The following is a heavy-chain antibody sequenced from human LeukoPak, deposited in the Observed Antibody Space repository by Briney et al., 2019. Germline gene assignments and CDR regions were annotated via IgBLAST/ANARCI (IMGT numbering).Heavy chain of an antibody. D-gene: IGHD3-3*01. V-gene: IGHV3-74*01. J-gene: IGHJ4*02. Sequence: TGGSLRLSCAASGFTFSSYWMHWVRQAPGKGLVRVSRINSDGSSTTYADSVKGRFTISRDNAKNTVYLQMNSLRAEDTAVYYCARVGYDLDYWGQGTLVTVSS. CDR1: GFTFSSYW. CDR2: INSDGSST. CDR3: ARVGYDLDY.